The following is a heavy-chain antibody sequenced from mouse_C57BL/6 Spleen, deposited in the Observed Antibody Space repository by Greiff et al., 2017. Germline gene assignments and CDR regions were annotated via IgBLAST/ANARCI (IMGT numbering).Heavy chain of an antibody. CDR2: IDPSDSYT. V-gene: IGHV1-50*01. Sequence: QVHVKQPGAELVKPGASVKLSCKASGYTFTSYWMQWVKQRPGQGLEWIGEIDPSDSYTNYNQKFKGKATLTVDTSSSTAYMQLSSLTSEDSAVYYCARSGYSKVDYWGQGTTLTVSS. J-gene: IGHJ2*01. CDR3: ARSGYSKVDY. CDR1: GYTFTSYW. D-gene: IGHD2-5*01.